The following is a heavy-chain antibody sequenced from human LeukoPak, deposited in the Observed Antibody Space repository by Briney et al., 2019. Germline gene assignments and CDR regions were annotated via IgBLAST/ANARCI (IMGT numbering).Heavy chain of an antibody. Sequence: GGTLRLSCAASGFTFSDYYMIWIRQAPGKGREWVSYISSSGSTIYYADSVKGRFTISRDDAKNSLYLQMNSLRAEDTAVYYCARESVIAAAFNYYYYYYMDVWGKGTTVTVSS. J-gene: IGHJ6*03. V-gene: IGHV3-11*04. CDR1: GFTFSDYY. D-gene: IGHD6-13*01. CDR3: ARESVIAAAFNYYYYYYMDV. CDR2: ISSSGSTI.